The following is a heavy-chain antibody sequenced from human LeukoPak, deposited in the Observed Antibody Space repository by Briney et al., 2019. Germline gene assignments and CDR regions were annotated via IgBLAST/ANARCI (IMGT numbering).Heavy chain of an antibody. CDR2: ISGSGGST. CDR3: AKSHDFWSGYAIDY. V-gene: IGHV3-23*01. CDR1: GFTFSSYA. D-gene: IGHD3-3*01. Sequence: GGSLRLSCAASGFTFSSYAMSWVRQAPGKGLEGVSAISGSGGSTYYADSVKGRFTISRDNSKNTLYLQMNSLRAEGTAVYYCAKSHDFWSGYAIDYWGQGTLVTVSS. J-gene: IGHJ4*02.